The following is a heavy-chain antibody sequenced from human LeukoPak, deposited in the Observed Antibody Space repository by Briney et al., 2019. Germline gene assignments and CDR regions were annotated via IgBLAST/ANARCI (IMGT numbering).Heavy chain of an antibody. J-gene: IGHJ4*02. CDR3: AKDNSSGYYGLDY. V-gene: IGHV3-9*01. CDR1: GFTFDDFG. CDR2: ISWNSGNI. Sequence: GRSLRLSCAASGFTFDDFGMHWVRQAPGKGLEWVSGISWNSGNIVYADSVKGRFTISRDNAKNSLYLQMNSLRAEDTALYYCAKDNSSGYYGLDYWGQGTLVTVSS. D-gene: IGHD3-22*01.